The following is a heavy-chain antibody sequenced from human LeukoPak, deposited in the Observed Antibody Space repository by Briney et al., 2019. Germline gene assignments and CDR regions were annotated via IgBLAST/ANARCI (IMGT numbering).Heavy chain of an antibody. CDR1: GGSISSGDYY. Sequence: SETLSLTCTVSGGSISSGDYYWSWIRQPPGKGLEWIGYIYYSGSTNYNPSLKSRVTISVDTSKNQFSLKLSSVTAADAAVYYCARVRSHPRSEGWYSSSRTFDYWGQGTLVTVSS. D-gene: IGHD6-13*01. CDR2: IYYSGST. J-gene: IGHJ4*02. V-gene: IGHV4-61*08. CDR3: ARVRSHPRSEGWYSSSRTFDY.